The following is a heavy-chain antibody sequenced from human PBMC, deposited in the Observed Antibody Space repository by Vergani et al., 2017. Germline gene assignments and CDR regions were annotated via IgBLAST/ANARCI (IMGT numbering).Heavy chain of an antibody. D-gene: IGHD5-12*01. CDR1: GGTFSSYA. J-gene: IGHJ3*02. CDR3: ARDRREYSGYVAGGAFDI. V-gene: IGHV1-69*01. Sequence: QVQLVQSGAEVKKPGSSVKVSCKASGGTFSSYAISWVRQAPGQGLEWMGGIIPIFGTANYAQKFQGRVTITEDESTSTAYMELSSLRSEDTAVYYCARDRREYSGYVAGGAFDIWGQGTMVTVSS. CDR2: IIPIFGTA.